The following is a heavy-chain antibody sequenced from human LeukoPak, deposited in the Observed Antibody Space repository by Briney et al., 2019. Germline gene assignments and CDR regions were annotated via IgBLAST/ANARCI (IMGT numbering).Heavy chain of an antibody. V-gene: IGHV4-59*11. D-gene: IGHD6-6*01. CDR2: IYDSGAT. J-gene: IGHJ5*01. CDR3: ATRPAANTWAAIFDF. CDR1: GSMSNHF. Sequence: PSETLSLTCTVFGSMSNHFWSWIRQPPGKGLEWIGYIYDSGATDYNPSLKSRVTMSVDTSANQFSLKLSSVTTADTAVYYCATRPAANTWAAIFDFGSRGTLVTVSS.